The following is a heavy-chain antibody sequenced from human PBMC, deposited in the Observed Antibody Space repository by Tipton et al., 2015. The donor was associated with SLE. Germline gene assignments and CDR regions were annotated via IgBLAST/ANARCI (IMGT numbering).Heavy chain of an antibody. CDR1: GDSISSGGYS. V-gene: IGHV4-30-2*01. D-gene: IGHD3-3*01. CDR2: IYHSGST. Sequence: LRLSCAVSGDSISSGGYSWSWIRQPPGKGLEWIGYIYHSGSTKYNPSLKSRVTISVDRSKSQFSLNLSSVTAADTAVYYCARDLAVFGVVPFNYMDIRGKGTTVTVSS. J-gene: IGHJ6*03. CDR3: ARDLAVFGVVPFNYMDI.